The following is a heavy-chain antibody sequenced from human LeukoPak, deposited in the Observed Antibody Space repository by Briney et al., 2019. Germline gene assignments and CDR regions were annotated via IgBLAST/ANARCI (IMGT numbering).Heavy chain of an antibody. Sequence: SETLSLTCTVSGGSISSYYWSWIRQPPGKGLEWIGYIYYSGSTNYNPSLKSRVTISVDTSKNQFSLKLSSVTAADTAVYYCARDLHLGWYGFDYWGQGTLVAVSS. V-gene: IGHV4-59*01. CDR2: IYYSGST. D-gene: IGHD6-19*01. CDR3: ARDLHLGWYGFDY. J-gene: IGHJ4*02. CDR1: GGSISSYY.